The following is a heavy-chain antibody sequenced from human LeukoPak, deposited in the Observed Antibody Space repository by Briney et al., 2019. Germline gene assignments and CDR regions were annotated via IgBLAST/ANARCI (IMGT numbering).Heavy chain of an antibody. CDR1: GSSFTSYW. D-gene: IGHD2-8*01. Sequence: GESLKISCKGSGSSFTSYWISWVRQMPGKGLEWMGRIDPSDSYTNYSPSFQGHATISADKSITTAYLQWSSLKASDTARYYCARQDIVLIASPDYWGQGTLVTVSS. CDR3: ARQDIVLIASPDY. J-gene: IGHJ4*02. CDR2: IDPSDSYT. V-gene: IGHV5-10-1*01.